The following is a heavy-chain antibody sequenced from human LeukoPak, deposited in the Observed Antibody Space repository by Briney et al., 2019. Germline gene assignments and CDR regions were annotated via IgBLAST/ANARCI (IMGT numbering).Heavy chain of an antibody. V-gene: IGHV1-69*04. J-gene: IGHJ4*02. CDR3: ATSAVDSSGFFDY. Sequence: SVKVSCKASGGTFSSYAISWVRQAPGQGLEWMGRIIPILGIANYAQKFQGRVTITADKSTSTAYMELSSPRSEDTAVYYCATSAVDSSGFFDYWGQGTLVTLSS. D-gene: IGHD3-10*01. CDR2: IIPILGIA. CDR1: GGTFSSYA.